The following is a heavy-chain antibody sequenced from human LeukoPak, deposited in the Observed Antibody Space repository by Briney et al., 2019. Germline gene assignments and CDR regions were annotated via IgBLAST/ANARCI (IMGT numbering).Heavy chain of an antibody. Sequence: PSETLSLTCAVSGGSISSSNWWSWVRQPPGKGLEWIGGIYHSGSTNYNPSLKSRVTISVDKSKNQFSLKLSSVTAADTAVYYCARGFSEYYDFWSGHRSRPYYFDYWGQGTLVTVSS. J-gene: IGHJ4*02. CDR1: GGSISSSNW. V-gene: IGHV4-4*02. CDR2: IYHSGST. CDR3: ARGFSEYYDFWSGHRSRPYYFDY. D-gene: IGHD3-3*01.